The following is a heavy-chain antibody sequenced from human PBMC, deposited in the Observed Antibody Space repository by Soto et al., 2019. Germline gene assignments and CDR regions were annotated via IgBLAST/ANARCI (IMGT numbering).Heavy chain of an antibody. D-gene: IGHD2-21*02. CDR1: GYSFTGVD. V-gene: IGHV1-8*01. CDR2: MQPNNGRT. J-gene: IGHJ4*02. Sequence: QVQLVQSGAEVREPGASVKVSCKASGYSFTGVDINWVRQTPGQGLEWIGWMQPNNGRTGYAQQFQGRVTMTRDTSLNTAYMELSSLTSDDTAFYYCARSVTAGLDYWGQGTLVTVSS. CDR3: ARSVTAGLDY.